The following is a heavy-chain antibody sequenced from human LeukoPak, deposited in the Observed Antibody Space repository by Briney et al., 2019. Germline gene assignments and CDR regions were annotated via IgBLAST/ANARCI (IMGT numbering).Heavy chain of an antibody. CDR1: GYTFTGYY. CDR3: ATLVVTLSVGPL. J-gene: IGHJ4*02. D-gene: IGHD4-23*01. Sequence: VASVKVSCKASGYTFTGYYMHWVRQAPGQGLEWMGWINPNSGGTNYAQKFQGWVTMTRDTSISTAYMELSRLRSDDTAVYYCATLVVTLSVGPLWGQGTLVTVSS. V-gene: IGHV1-2*04. CDR2: INPNSGGT.